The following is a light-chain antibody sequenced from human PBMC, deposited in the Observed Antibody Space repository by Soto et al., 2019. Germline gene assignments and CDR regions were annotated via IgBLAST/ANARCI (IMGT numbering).Light chain of an antibody. J-gene: IGKJ1*01. CDR2: DVS. V-gene: IGKV3-20*01. Sequence: IVLTHTQRTLALSPGERATLSRRASQSIRSSYLAWYQQKPGQAPRLLIYDVSNRATGIPARFSGSGSGTDFNLTISSLEPEDLAVYYCHQFVSWTFAEGSKVDI. CDR1: QSIRSSY. CDR3: HQFVSWT.